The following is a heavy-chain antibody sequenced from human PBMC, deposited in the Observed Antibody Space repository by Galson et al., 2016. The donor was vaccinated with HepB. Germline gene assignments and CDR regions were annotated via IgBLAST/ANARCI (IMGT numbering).Heavy chain of an antibody. J-gene: IGHJ6*02. CDR2: ISGSGDNT. CDR3: ARDGGGTGGYYYYAMDV. CDR1: GFTFSSYA. D-gene: IGHD1-14*01. Sequence: SLRLSCAASGFTFSSYAMSWVRQAPGKGLEWVSAISGSGDNTSYADSVKGRFTISRENAKNSLYLQMNSLRDEDTAVYYCARDGGGTGGYYYYAMDVWGQGTTVTVSS. V-gene: IGHV3-23*01.